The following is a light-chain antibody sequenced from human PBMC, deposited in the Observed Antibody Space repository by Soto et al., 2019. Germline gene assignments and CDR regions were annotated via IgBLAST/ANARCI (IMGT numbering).Light chain of an antibody. J-gene: IGKJ5*01. Sequence: ESVFRHSPGTLSLSPVERSTLSCMASQSLSRSLAWYQQKPGQAPRLLIYDASNRATGIPARFSGSGSGTDFTLTISSLEPEDFGVYYCQQRGSWPPTFGQGTRLEIK. CDR3: QQRGSWPPT. CDR1: QSLSRS. CDR2: DAS. V-gene: IGKV3-11*01.